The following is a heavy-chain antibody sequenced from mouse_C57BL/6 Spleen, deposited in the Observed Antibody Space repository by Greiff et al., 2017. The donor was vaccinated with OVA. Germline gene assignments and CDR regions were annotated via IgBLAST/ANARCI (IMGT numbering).Heavy chain of an antibody. J-gene: IGHJ2*01. D-gene: IGHD1-1*01. CDR3: ARLYGSSRFDY. V-gene: IGHV1-82*01. Sequence: VQLQQSGPELVKPGASVKISCKASGYAFSSSWMNWVKQRPGKGLEWIGRLYPGDGDTNYNGKVKGKATLTADKSSSTAYMQLSSLTSEDSAVYFCARLYGSSRFDYWGQGTTLTVSS. CDR1: GYAFSSSW. CDR2: LYPGDGDT.